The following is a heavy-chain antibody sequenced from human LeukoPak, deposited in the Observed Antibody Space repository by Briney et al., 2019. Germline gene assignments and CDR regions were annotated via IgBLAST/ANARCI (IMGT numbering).Heavy chain of an antibody. CDR3: TRREDRTGYSDY. J-gene: IGHJ4*02. D-gene: IGHD3-22*01. Sequence: GESLKISCKTSGYSFTTYWIAWVRQMPGKGLEWMGIIHPGRSDNRYSPSFQGPVTISADKSISTAYLQWSSLEASDTAMYYCTRREDRTGYSDYWGQGTLVTVSS. V-gene: IGHV5-51*01. CDR2: IHPGRSDN. CDR1: GYSFTTYW.